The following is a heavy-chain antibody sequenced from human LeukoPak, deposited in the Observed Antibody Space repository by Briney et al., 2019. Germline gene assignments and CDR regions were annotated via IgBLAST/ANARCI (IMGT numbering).Heavy chain of an antibody. Sequence: SETLSLTCAVYGGSFSGCYWSWMPQPPGQGLEWIGEINHSGSTNYNPSLKSRVTLSVDTGKNQFSLKLSSVTGADTTVYYCARARNDFWSGYYNWFEPCGEGTLVTVSS. CDR3: ARARNDFWSGYYNWFEP. D-gene: IGHD3-3*01. V-gene: IGHV4-34*01. CDR2: INHSGST. J-gene: IGHJ5*02. CDR1: GGSFSGCY.